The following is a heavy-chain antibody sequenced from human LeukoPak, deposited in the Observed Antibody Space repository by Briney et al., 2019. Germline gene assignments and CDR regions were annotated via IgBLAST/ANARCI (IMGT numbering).Heavy chain of an antibody. CDR2: ISGSGGST. V-gene: IGHV3-23*01. CDR3: ARVLHKRNYDSGVYYGY. Sequence: GGSLRLSCAASGCTFSSYAMSWVRKAPGKGLEWVSAISGSGGSTYYADSVKGRFTISRDNAKNSLYLQMNSLRAEDTAVYYCARVLHKRNYDSGVYYGYWGQGTLVTVSS. D-gene: IGHD3-22*01. CDR1: GCTFSSYA. J-gene: IGHJ4*01.